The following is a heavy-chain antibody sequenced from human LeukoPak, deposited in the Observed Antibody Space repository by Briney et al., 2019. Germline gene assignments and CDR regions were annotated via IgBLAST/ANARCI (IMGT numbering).Heavy chain of an antibody. J-gene: IGHJ4*02. D-gene: IGHD2-21*01. CDR3: AKIRYGGDSGLDY. CDR2: IWYDGSNK. CDR1: GFTFSSYG. V-gene: IGHV3-33*06. Sequence: PGRSLRLSCAASGFTFSSYGMHWVRQAPGKGLEWVAVIWYDGSNKYYADSVKGRFTISRDNSKNTLYLQMNSLRAEDTAVYYCAKIRYGGDSGLDYWGQGTLVTVSS.